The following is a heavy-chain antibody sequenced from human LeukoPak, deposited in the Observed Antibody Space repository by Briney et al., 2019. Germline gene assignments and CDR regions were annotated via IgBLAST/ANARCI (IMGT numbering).Heavy chain of an antibody. CDR3: ARDLGSAAAGTGWFDP. CDR2: IYYSGST. J-gene: IGHJ5*02. D-gene: IGHD6-13*01. V-gene: IGHV4-59*01. Sequence: SETLSLTCTVSGGSISSYYWSWIRQPPGKGLEWIGYIYYSGSTNYNPSLKSRVTISVDTSKNQFSLKLSSVTAADTAVYYCARDLGSAAAGTGWFDPWGQGTLVTVSS. CDR1: GGSISSYY.